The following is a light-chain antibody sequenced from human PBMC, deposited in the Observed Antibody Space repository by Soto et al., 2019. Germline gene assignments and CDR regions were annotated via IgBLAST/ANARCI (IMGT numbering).Light chain of an antibody. CDR2: DAS. CDR3: QQRRSWPIT. V-gene: IGKV3-11*01. CDR1: QSVNIY. J-gene: IGKJ5*01. Sequence: EIVLTQSPATLSLSPGERATLSCWASQSVNIYLAWYQQKPGQAPRLLISDASNRATGIPARFSGSGSGTDFTLNISSLEPEDFAVYYCQQRRSWPITFGQGTRLEIK.